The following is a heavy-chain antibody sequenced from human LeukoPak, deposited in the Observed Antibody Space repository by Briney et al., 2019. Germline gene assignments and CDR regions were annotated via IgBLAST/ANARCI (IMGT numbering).Heavy chain of an antibody. V-gene: IGHV1-18*01. Sequence: ASVKVSCKASGYTFTSYGISWVRQAPGQGLEWMGWISAYNGNTNYAQKLQGRVTMTTDTSTSTAYMELSSLRSEDTAVYYCASQSRGYYYYYYMDVWGKGTTVTVSS. D-gene: IGHD3-10*01. CDR1: GYTFTSYG. CDR3: ASQSRGYYYYYYMDV. J-gene: IGHJ6*03. CDR2: ISAYNGNT.